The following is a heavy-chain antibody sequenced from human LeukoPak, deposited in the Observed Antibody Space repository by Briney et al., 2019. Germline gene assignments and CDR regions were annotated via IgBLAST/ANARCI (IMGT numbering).Heavy chain of an antibody. J-gene: IGHJ4*02. CDR1: GFTFSSYG. Sequence: GESLKISCAASGFTFSSYGMHWVRQAPGKGLEWVAVIWYDGTNKYYADSLKGRFTVSRENSKNTLYLQMNSLRAEDTAVYYCAKALIPRDTAMVKGYWGQGTLDTVSS. CDR2: IWYDGTNK. CDR3: AKALIPRDTAMVKGY. D-gene: IGHD5-18*01. V-gene: IGHV3-33*06.